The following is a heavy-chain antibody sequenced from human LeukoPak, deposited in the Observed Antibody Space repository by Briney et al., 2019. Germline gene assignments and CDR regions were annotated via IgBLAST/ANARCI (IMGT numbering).Heavy chain of an antibody. CDR2: INTGSTYT. CDR3: TREDNWYFDL. CDR1: GFTFSDYY. V-gene: IGHV3-11*05. J-gene: IGHJ2*01. Sequence: GGSLRLSCAASGFTFSDYYMTLIRQAPGKGLEWLSYINTGSTYTNYANSVKGRFTISRDNAKNSLYLQLNSLRAEDTAVYYCTREDNWYFDLWGRGTLVTVSS.